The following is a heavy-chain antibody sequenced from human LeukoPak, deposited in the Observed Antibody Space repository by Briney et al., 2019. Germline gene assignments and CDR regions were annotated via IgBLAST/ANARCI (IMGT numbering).Heavy chain of an antibody. J-gene: IGHJ4*02. D-gene: IGHD4-17*01. V-gene: IGHV4-39*01. CDR1: GGSISSSSYY. CDR3: ARPDPYGDYSDY. CDR2: IYYSGST. Sequence: SETLSLTCSVSGGSISSSSYYWGWIRQSPGMGLEWIGSIYYSGSTYYNPSLKSRVTISVDTSKNQFSLKLSSVTAADTAVYYCARPDPYGDYSDYWGQGTLVTISS.